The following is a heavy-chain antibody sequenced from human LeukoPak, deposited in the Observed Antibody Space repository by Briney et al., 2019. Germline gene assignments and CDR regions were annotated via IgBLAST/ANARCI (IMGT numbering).Heavy chain of an antibody. Sequence: SVKVSCKASGGTFSSYAISWVRQAPGQGLEWMGRIIPILGIANYAQKFQGRVTITADKSTSTAYMELSSLRSEDTAVYYCARGIAVAGPFDYWGQGTLVTVSS. D-gene: IGHD6-19*01. CDR2: IIPILGIA. CDR1: GGTFSSYA. V-gene: IGHV1-69*04. J-gene: IGHJ4*02. CDR3: ARGIAVAGPFDY.